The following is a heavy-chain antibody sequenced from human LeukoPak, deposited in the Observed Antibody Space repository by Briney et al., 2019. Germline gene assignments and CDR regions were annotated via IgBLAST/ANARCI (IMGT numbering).Heavy chain of an antibody. V-gene: IGHV3-30*01. Sequence: GRSLRLSCAASGFTFSSYAMHWVRQAPGKVLGWVAVISYDGSNKYYADSVKGRFTISRDNSKNTLYLQMNSLRAEDTAVYYCARDFGELPVDYWGQGTLVTVSS. J-gene: IGHJ4*02. CDR1: GFTFSSYA. D-gene: IGHD3-16*01. CDR2: ISYDGSNK. CDR3: ARDFGELPVDY.